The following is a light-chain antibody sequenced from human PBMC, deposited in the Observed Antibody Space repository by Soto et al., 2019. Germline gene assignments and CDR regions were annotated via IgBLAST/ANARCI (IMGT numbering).Light chain of an antibody. CDR2: AAS. CDR3: QQSYTTPFT. V-gene: IGKV1-39*01. Sequence: DIQMTQSPSSLSASVGDRVTITCRASQSISNSLNWYQQKPGKAPKVLIYAASSLQSGVPSRFSGSGSGTDFTLTISSLQPEDFATYYCQQSYTTPFTFGQGTRLEIK. CDR1: QSISNS. J-gene: IGKJ5*01.